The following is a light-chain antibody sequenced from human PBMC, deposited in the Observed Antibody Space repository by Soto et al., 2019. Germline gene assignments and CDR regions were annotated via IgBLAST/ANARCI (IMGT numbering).Light chain of an antibody. CDR3: QHYGTSAL. CDR1: QSVSDSY. CDR2: AS. Sequence: EIVLTQSPGTLFLSPGERATLSCRASQSVSDSYLAWYQQKPGQAPRLLIYASSMATGIPDRFSGSGSGTDFTLTLSRLEPEDFAVYYCQHYGTSALFGPGTKVDIK. V-gene: IGKV3-20*01. J-gene: IGKJ3*01.